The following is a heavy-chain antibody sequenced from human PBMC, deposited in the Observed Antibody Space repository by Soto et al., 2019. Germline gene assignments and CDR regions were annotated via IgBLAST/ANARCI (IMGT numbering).Heavy chain of an antibody. CDR3: ARYSGSYPSSYFDY. CDR2: ISGSGGST. D-gene: IGHD1-26*01. J-gene: IGHJ4*02. Sequence: GGSLRLSCAASGFTFSSYAMSWVRQAPGKGLEWVSAISGSGGSTYYADSVKGRFTISRDNSKNTLYLQMSSLRAEDAAVYFCARYSGSYPSSYFDYWGQGTLVTVSS. V-gene: IGHV3-23*01. CDR1: GFTFSSYA.